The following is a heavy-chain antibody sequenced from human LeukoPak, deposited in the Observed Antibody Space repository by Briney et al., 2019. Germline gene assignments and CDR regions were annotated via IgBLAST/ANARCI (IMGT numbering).Heavy chain of an antibody. CDR2: IYYSGST. Sequence: SETLSLTCTVSGGSISRYYWSWIRQPPGKGLEWIGYIYYSGSTNYNPSLKSRATISVDTPKNQFSLKLSSVTAADTAVYYCARQSYDSSGYYGWFDPWGQGTLVTVSS. J-gene: IGHJ5*02. D-gene: IGHD3-22*01. V-gene: IGHV4-59*08. CDR3: ARQSYDSSGYYGWFDP. CDR1: GGSISRYY.